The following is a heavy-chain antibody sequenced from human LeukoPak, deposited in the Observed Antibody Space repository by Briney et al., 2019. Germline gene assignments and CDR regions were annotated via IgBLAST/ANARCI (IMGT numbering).Heavy chain of an antibody. V-gene: IGHV1-18*01. D-gene: IGHD5-12*01. J-gene: IGHJ4*02. Sequence: ASVKVSCKASGYTFTSNGISWLRQAPEQGLSGMGWISAYNGNTNYAQKLQGRVTMTTDTSTSTAYMELRSLRSDDTAVYYCALTRGYSGYAQDYWGQGTLVTVSS. CDR2: ISAYNGNT. CDR1: GYTFTSNG. CDR3: ALTRGYSGYAQDY.